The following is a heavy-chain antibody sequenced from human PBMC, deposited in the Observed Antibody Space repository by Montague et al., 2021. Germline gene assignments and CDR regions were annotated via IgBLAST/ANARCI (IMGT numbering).Heavy chain of an antibody. CDR2: IKQDGSEK. Sequence: SLRLSCAASGFTFRNYWMSWVRQAPGKGLEWVAHIKQDGSEKHYVDSVKGRFTISRDNAKNSLYLQMNSLRAEDTAVYFCASDQGQGYGGGDCYVGLDYWGQGTLVTVSS. J-gene: IGHJ4*02. D-gene: IGHD2-21*01. CDR1: GFTFRNYW. V-gene: IGHV3-7*01. CDR3: ASDQGQGYGGGDCYVGLDY.